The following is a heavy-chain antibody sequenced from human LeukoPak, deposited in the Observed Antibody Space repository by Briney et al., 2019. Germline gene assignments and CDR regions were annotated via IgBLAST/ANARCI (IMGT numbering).Heavy chain of an antibody. CDR2: ITRSSSTI. J-gene: IGHJ4*02. Sequence: SGGSLRLSCVASGFNFSTYSMNWVRQTPGKGPEWVSYITRSSSTIYYADSVKGRFTISRDNAKNSLYLQMNSLRAEDTAVYYCAKDYYDSSGYYYDYWGQGTLVTVSS. CDR3: AKDYYDSSGYYYDY. V-gene: IGHV3-48*01. D-gene: IGHD3-22*01. CDR1: GFNFSTYS.